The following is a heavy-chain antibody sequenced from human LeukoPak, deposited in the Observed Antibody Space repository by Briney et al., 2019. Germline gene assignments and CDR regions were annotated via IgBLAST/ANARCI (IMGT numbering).Heavy chain of an antibody. V-gene: IGHV4-34*01. CDR1: GGSLGGYY. Sequence: SETLSLTCAVYGGSLGGYYWSWIRQPPGKGLEWIGEIYHSGSTNDNPSLKSRVIISIDTSKNQFSLKLNSVTAADTAVYYCARGTGVTHYYYYSMDVWGQGTTVTVSS. J-gene: IGHJ6*02. CDR2: IYHSGST. CDR3: ARGTGVTHYYYYSMDV. D-gene: IGHD2-21*02.